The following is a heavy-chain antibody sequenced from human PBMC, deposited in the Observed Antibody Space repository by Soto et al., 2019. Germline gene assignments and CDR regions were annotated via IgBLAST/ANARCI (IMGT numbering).Heavy chain of an antibody. J-gene: IGHJ5*02. CDR1: GYSFTSYW. D-gene: IGHD4-17*01. CDR2: IYPGDSDT. Sequence: PGESLKISCKGSGYSFTSYWIGWVRQMPGKGLEWMGIIYPGDSDTRYSPSFQGQVTISADKSISTAYLQWSSLKASDTAMYYCARGFYDYGDYSMGWFDPWGQGTLVTVPQ. V-gene: IGHV5-51*01. CDR3: ARGFYDYGDYSMGWFDP.